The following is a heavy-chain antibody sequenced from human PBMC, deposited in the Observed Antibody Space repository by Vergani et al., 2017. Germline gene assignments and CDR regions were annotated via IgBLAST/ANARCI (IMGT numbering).Heavy chain of an antibody. CDR2: VYWNDDE. D-gene: IGHD3-9*01. J-gene: IGHJ3*01. CDR3: VHRLGYFDWDGAFDV. CDR1: GFSLTTGGEG. Sequence: QITLRESGPTLVKPTQTLTLTCTSSGFSLTTGGEGGGWIRQPPGRALEWLAFVYWNDDERYSPSLKSRVTITKETSKNEVILTMATMDPVDTATYYCVHRLGYFDWDGAFDVWGPGTMVTVSS. V-gene: IGHV2-5*01.